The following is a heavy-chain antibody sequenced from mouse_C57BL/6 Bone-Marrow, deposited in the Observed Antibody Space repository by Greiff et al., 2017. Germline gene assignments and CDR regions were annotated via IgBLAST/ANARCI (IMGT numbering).Heavy chain of an antibody. CDR2: ILTGSGST. V-gene: IGHV1-9*01. J-gene: IGHJ4*01. Sequence: QVQLQQSGAELMKPGASVKLSCKATGYTFTGYWIEWVKQRPGHGLEWIGEILTGSGSTNYNEKLKGKATFTADTSSNTAYMQLSSLTTEDSAIYYCARREDGNFYAMDYWGQGTSVTVSS. D-gene: IGHD2-1*01. CDR3: ARREDGNFYAMDY. CDR1: GYTFTGYW.